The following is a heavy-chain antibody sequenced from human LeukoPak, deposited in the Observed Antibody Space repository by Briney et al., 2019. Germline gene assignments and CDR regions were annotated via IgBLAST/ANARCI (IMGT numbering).Heavy chain of an antibody. V-gene: IGHV3-23*01. J-gene: IGHJ4*02. Sequence: GGSLRLSCAASGFTFSSYAMSWVRQAPGKGLEWVSAISGSGGSTYYADSVKGRFTISRDNSKNTLYLQMNSLRAEDTAIYYCARAHREITIFGVVTVPLDYWGQGTLVTVSS. D-gene: IGHD3-3*01. CDR3: ARAHREITIFGVVTVPLDY. CDR1: GFTFSSYA. CDR2: ISGSGGST.